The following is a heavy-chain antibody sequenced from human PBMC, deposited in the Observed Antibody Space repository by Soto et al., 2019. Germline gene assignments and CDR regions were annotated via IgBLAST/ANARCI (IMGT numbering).Heavy chain of an antibody. Sequence: GGSLRLSCAASGFTFSSYEMNWVRQAPGKGLEWVSYISSSGSTIYYADSVKGRFTISRDNAKNSLYLQMNSLRAEDTAVYYCARDWYYYDSSGYYNDYWGQGTLVTVSS. J-gene: IGHJ4*02. V-gene: IGHV3-48*03. D-gene: IGHD3-22*01. CDR3: ARDWYYYDSSGYYNDY. CDR1: GFTFSSYE. CDR2: ISSSGSTI.